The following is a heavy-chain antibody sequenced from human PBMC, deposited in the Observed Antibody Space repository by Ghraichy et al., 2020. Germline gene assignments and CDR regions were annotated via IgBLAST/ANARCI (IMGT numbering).Heavy chain of an antibody. CDR2: ISGSGGST. CDR1: GFTFSSYA. CDR3: AKSGSSRYYYDSSGYYYFDY. J-gene: IGHJ4*02. V-gene: IGHV3-23*01. Sequence: GGSLRLSCAASGFTFSSYAMSWVRQAPGKGLEWVSAISGSGGSTYYADSVKGRFTISRDNSKNTLYLQMNSLRAEDTAVYYCAKSGSSRYYYDSSGYYYFDYWGQGTLVTVSS. D-gene: IGHD3-22*01.